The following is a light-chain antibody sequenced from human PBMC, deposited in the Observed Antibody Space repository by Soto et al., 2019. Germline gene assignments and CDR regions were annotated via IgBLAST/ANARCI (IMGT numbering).Light chain of an antibody. CDR1: SSDVGGYNY. Sequence: QSALTQPASVSGSPGQSITISCTGTSSDVGGYNYVSWYQQHPGKAPKLMIYDVSNRPSGVSNRFSGSKSGNTASLTISGLQPEDEADYYCSSYTSGSTLEVFGGGTKLTVL. CDR3: SSYTSGSTLEV. J-gene: IGLJ2*01. V-gene: IGLV2-14*01. CDR2: DVS.